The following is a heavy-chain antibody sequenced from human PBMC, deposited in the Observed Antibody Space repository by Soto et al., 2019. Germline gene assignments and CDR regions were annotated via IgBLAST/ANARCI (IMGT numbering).Heavy chain of an antibody. J-gene: IGHJ6*02. V-gene: IGHV4-4*07. CDR2: IYTSGST. Sequence: PSETLSLTCTVSGGSISSYYWSWIRQPAGKGLECIGRIYTSGSTNYNPSLKSRVTMSVDTSKNQFSLKLSSVTAADTAVYYCARVSSPVAAAGSTYYYYYGMDVWGQGTTVTVS. D-gene: IGHD6-13*01. CDR3: ARVSSPVAAAGSTYYYYYGMDV. CDR1: GGSISSYY.